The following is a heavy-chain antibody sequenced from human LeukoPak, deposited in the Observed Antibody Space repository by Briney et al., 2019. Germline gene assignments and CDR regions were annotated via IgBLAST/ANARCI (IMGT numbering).Heavy chain of an antibody. Sequence: GESLKISCKGSGYSFTSYWIGWVRQMPGKGLEWMGIIYPGDSDTRYSPSFQGQVTISADKSISTTYLQWSSLKASDTAMYYCATPYPREYCSSTTCYFNYWDQGTLVTVSS. J-gene: IGHJ4*02. CDR2: IYPGDSDT. CDR1: GYSFTSYW. CDR3: ATPYPREYCSSTTCYFNY. V-gene: IGHV5-51*01. D-gene: IGHD2-2*01.